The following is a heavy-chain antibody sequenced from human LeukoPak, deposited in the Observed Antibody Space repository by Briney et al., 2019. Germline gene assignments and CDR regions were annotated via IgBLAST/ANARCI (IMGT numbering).Heavy chain of an antibody. CDR1: GGSISSGDYC. V-gene: IGHV4-30-4*01. CDR2: IYYSGST. CDR3: AREADSGFIFDY. J-gene: IGHJ4*02. Sequence: SQTLSLTCTVSGGSISSGDYCWSWIRQPPGEGLEWIGYIYYSGSTYYNPSLKSRVTISVDTSKNQFSLKLSSVTAADTAVYYCAREADSGFIFDYWGQGTLVTVSS. D-gene: IGHD6-19*01.